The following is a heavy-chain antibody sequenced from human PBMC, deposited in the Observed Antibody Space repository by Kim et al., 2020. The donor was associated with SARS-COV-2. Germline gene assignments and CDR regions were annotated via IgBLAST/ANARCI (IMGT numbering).Heavy chain of an antibody. V-gene: IGHV4-31*03. D-gene: IGHD3-22*01. CDR2: IYNSGRT. J-gene: IGHJ4*01. CDR3: ARGSYYDSSGYYLDY. Sequence: SETLSLTRTVSGGSISRGGYYWSWIRQHPEKGLEWIGHIYNSGRTYYNPSLKSRILISVDTSKHQFSLRLSSATAADTAVYYCARGSYYDSSGYYLDYWG. CDR1: GGSISRGGYY.